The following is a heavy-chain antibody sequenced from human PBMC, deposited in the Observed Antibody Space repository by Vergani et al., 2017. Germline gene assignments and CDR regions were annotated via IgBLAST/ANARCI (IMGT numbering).Heavy chain of an antibody. CDR1: VFTFSSHW. CDR2: IEQDGSEK. V-gene: IGHV3-7*03. D-gene: IGHD2-2*01. CDR3: ARVVSDAFDI. Sequence: EVQLVESGGGLVQPGGSLRLFCAASVFTFSSHWMSWVRQAPGKGLEWVANIEQDGSEKYYVDFVKGRFTISRDNAKNSLYLQMNSLRGEDTAVYYCARVVSDAFDIWGQGTMVTVSS. J-gene: IGHJ3*02.